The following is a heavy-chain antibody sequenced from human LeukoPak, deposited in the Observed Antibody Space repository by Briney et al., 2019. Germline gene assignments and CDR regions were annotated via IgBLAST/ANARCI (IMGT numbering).Heavy chain of an antibody. CDR3: AGDTPPDI. V-gene: IGHV3-21*01. CDR2: ITSGSSYI. CDR1: GFTFSSYN. Sequence: EPGGSLRLSCAASGFTFSSYNMNWVRQAPGKGLEWVSSITSGSSYIYYADSVKGRFTISRDNAKNSLYLQMNSLRAEDTAVYYCAGDTPPDIWGQGTMVTVSS. J-gene: IGHJ3*02.